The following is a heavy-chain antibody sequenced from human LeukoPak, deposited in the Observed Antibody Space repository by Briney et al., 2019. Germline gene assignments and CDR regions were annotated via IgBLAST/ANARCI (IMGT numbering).Heavy chain of an antibody. CDR2: IYSGGST. V-gene: IGHV3-66*01. D-gene: IGHD4-11*01. CDR3: ARRHTVTTFDY. CDR1: GFTVSSNY. J-gene: IGHJ4*02. Sequence: GGSLRLSCAASGFTVSSNYMSWVRQAPGKGLEWVSVIYSGGSTYYADSAKGRFTISRDNSKDTLYLQMNSLRAEDTAVYYCARRHTVTTFDYWGQGTLVTVSS.